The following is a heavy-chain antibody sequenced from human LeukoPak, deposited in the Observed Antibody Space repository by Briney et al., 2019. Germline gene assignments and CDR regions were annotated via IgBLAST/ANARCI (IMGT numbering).Heavy chain of an antibody. CDR2: IYYSGST. CDR1: GGSISSYY. J-gene: IGHJ3*02. CDR3: ARGVPEGILIVLRVGARGAFDI. D-gene: IGHD3-22*01. V-gene: IGHV4-59*12. Sequence: SETLSLTCTVSGGSISSYYWSWIRQPPGKGLEWIGYIYYSGSTNYNPSLKSRVTMSVDTSKNQFSLKLSSVTAADTAVYYCARGVPEGILIVLRVGARGAFDIWGQGTMVTVSS.